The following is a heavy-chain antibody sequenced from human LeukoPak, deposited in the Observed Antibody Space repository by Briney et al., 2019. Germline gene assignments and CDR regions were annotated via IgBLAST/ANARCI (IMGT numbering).Heavy chain of an antibody. D-gene: IGHD3-22*01. CDR3: ARDSNYYDSSGYYLFDY. CDR1: GYTLTELS. CDR2: FDPEDGET. Sequence: GASVKVSCKVSGYTLTELSMHWVRQAPGKGLEWMGGFDPEDGETIYAQKFQGRVTMTEDTSTDTAYMELSSLRSDDTAVYYCARDSNYYDSSGYYLFDYWGQGTLVTVSS. V-gene: IGHV1-24*01. J-gene: IGHJ4*02.